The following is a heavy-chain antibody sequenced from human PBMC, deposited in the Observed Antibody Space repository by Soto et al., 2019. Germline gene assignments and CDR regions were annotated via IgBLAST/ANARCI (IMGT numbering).Heavy chain of an antibody. CDR3: ARLFRDVYNAVEY. J-gene: IGHJ4*02. Sequence: PSETLSLTCTVSGGPISSISNHYCSWFRLPPGKGLEWIGYTSNSAPTIYNPSLKSRVTISADTSKNQFSLRLSSVTAADTAVYFCARLFRDVYNAVEYWGQGALVTVSS. CDR1: GGPISSISNHY. D-gene: IGHD3-3*01. V-gene: IGHV4-59*08. CDR2: TSNSAPT.